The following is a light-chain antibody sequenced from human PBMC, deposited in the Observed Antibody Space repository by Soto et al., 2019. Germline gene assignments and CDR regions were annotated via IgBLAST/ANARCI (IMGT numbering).Light chain of an antibody. Sequence: IEMTQSPSSVSASVGDGVTITCRASQGIGSWLAWYQQKPGKAPNLMIYTVSSLQSGVPSRFSGSGSGTDCTLTISNLQPEDVATYYCQQAASFPITLGQGTRLEIK. CDR2: TVS. CDR1: QGIGSW. CDR3: QQAASFPIT. V-gene: IGKV1-12*01. J-gene: IGKJ5*01.